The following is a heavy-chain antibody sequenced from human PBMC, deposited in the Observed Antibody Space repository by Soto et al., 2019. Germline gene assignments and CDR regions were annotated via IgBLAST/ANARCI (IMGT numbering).Heavy chain of an antibody. CDR1: GGSISSGGYY. V-gene: IGHV4-31*02. CDR2: IFYSGRT. D-gene: IGHD3-10*01. Sequence: LCGGSISSGGYYWSWIRQHPGKGLEWIGYIFYSGRTYYNPSLKTRVTMSVDTSKNQFSLKLSSVTAADTAVYYCARVPMVRGVPDAFDIWGQGTMVTVSS. J-gene: IGHJ3*02. CDR3: ARVPMVRGVPDAFDI.